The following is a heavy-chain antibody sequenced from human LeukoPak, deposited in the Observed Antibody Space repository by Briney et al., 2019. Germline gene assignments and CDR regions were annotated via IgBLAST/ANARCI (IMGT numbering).Heavy chain of an antibody. J-gene: IGHJ4*02. CDR3: TRDPGPNYYDSSGPFDY. V-gene: IGHV1-2*02. D-gene: IGHD3-22*01. CDR2: INPNSGDT. CDR1: GYTFTDYY. Sequence: ASVKVSCKASGYTFTDYYMHWVRQAPGQGLEWMGWINPNSGDTNYAQTFLGRVTMTRDTSISTAYMELSRLRSDDTALYYCTRDPGPNYYDSSGPFDYWGQGTLVTVSS.